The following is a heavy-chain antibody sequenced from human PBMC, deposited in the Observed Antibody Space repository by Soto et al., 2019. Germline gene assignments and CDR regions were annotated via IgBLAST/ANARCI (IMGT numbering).Heavy chain of an antibody. V-gene: IGHV2-5*01. Sequence: QITLKESGPTLVKPTQTLTLTCTFSGCSLSTSGVGVGWLRQPPGKALEWLALIYWNDDKRYSPSLKSRLTITKDTSKNQVVLTMTNMDPVDTATYYCAHTSRGGYYGSRAGDDFDYWGQGTLVTVSS. D-gene: IGHD3-10*01. J-gene: IGHJ4*02. CDR3: AHTSRGGYYGSRAGDDFDY. CDR2: IYWNDDK. CDR1: GCSLSTSGVG.